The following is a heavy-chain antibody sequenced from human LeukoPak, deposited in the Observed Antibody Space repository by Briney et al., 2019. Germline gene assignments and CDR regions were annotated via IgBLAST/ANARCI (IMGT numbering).Heavy chain of an antibody. Sequence: PSETLSLTCTAAGGSFSGYYWTWIRLPLGKGLEWMAEIVQSGRTNYSPSLESRLTLSVDTSKNQFSLKLRSVTAADTAVYYCARGSVFMGYASFDYWGQGALVTVSS. D-gene: IGHD2-2*01. V-gene: IGHV4-34*12. J-gene: IGHJ4*02. CDR2: IVQSGRT. CDR1: GGSFSGYY. CDR3: ARGSVFMGYASFDY.